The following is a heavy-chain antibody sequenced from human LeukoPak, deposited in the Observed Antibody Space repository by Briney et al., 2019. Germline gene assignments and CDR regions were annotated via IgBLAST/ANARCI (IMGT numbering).Heavy chain of an antibody. CDR3: AKGSVVVPAAPHFFDY. Sequence: GGSLRLSCGASGFTFSSYAMSWVRQAPGKGLEWVSAISGSGGSTYYADSVKGRFTISRDNSKNTLYLQMNSLRAEDTAVYYCAKGSVVVPAAPHFFDYWGQGTLVTVSS. J-gene: IGHJ4*02. CDR2: ISGSGGST. D-gene: IGHD2-2*01. CDR1: GFTFSSYA. V-gene: IGHV3-23*01.